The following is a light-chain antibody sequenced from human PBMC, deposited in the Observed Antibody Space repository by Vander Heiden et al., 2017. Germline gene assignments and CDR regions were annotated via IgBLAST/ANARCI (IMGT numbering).Light chain of an antibody. CDR2: EVS. CDR1: SSDIGTYNY. V-gene: IGLV2-8*01. J-gene: IGLJ2*01. CDR3: CSYAGSKNWL. Sequence: QSALTQPPSASETPGQSATSPCTGTSSDIGTYNYVFWYQQHPGKAPTLMIPEVSKRPSGVPDRFSGSKSGNTASLTVSGLQAEDEADYYCCSYAGSKNWLFGGGTKLTVL.